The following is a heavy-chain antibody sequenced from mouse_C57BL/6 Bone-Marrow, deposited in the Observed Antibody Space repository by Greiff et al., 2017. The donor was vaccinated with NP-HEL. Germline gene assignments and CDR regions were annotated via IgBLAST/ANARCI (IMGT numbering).Heavy chain of an antibody. V-gene: IGHV5-4*01. J-gene: IGHJ1*03. CDR2: ISDGGSYT. CDR3: ARGSTVVEDWYFDV. Sequence: EVQLQESGGGLVKPGGSLKLSCAASGFTFSSYAMSWVRQTPEKRLEWVATISDGGSYTYYPDNVKGRFTISRDNAKNNLYLQMSHLKSEDTAMYYCARGSTVVEDWYFDVWGTGTTVTVSS. D-gene: IGHD1-1*01. CDR1: GFTFSSYA.